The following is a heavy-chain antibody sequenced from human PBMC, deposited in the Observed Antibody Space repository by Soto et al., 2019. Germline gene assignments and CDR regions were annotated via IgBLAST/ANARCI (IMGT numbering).Heavy chain of an antibody. V-gene: IGHV4-61*01. CDR1: GGSVSSGSYY. J-gene: IGHJ6*02. CDR2: IYYSGST. Sequence: QVQLQESGPGLVKPSETLALTCTVSGGSVSSGSYYWRWIRQPPGKGLEWIGYIYYSGSTNYNPSLKSRVTVSVDTSMNQFSLKLSSVTAADTAVYYCARGGTYYDNGMDVWGQGTTVTVSS. D-gene: IGHD3-9*01. CDR3: ARGGTYYDNGMDV.